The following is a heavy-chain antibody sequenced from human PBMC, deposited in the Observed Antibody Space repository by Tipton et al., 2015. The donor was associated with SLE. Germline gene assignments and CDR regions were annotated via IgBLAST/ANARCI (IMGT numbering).Heavy chain of an antibody. CDR2: ISGSGGST. CDR3: AKDAMYSAFGGFGS. D-gene: IGHD3-16*01. Sequence: GSLRLSCAASGFTFSSYAMSWVRQAPGKGLEWVSAISGSGGSTYYADSVKGRFTISRDNAKNSLYVQMNSLTTEDTALYYCAKDAMYSAFGGFGSGGQGTLVAVSS. CDR1: GFTFSSYA. V-gene: IGHV3-23*01. J-gene: IGHJ4*02.